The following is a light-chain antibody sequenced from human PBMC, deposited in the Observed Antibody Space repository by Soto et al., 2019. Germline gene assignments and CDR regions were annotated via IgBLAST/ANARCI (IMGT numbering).Light chain of an antibody. J-gene: IGKJ1*01. CDR1: QSISSPY. CDR3: QQYGSSPPT. CDR2: GAS. Sequence: EIVLTQSPGTLSLSPGERATLSCRASQSISSPYLAWYQQKPGQAPRLLIDGASSRATGVPDRFSGSGSGTDFTLTISRLEPEDFAVYYCQQYGSSPPTFGQGTKVDIK. V-gene: IGKV3-20*01.